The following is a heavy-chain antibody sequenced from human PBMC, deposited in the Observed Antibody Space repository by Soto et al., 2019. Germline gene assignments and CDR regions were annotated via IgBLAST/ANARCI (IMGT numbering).Heavy chain of an antibody. Sequence: QVQLVQSGAEVKKPGASVKVSCKASGYTFNTFYIHWVRQAAGQGLEWMGIINPSGGSTTYAQKFQGRVTMTRDTSTSTVYMELSSLRSEDTALYYCARSDFDWLSQARYYFDYWGQGSLVTVSS. V-gene: IGHV1-46*02. CDR3: ARSDFDWLSQARYYFDY. CDR2: INPSGGST. J-gene: IGHJ4*02. CDR1: GYTFNTFY. D-gene: IGHD3-9*01.